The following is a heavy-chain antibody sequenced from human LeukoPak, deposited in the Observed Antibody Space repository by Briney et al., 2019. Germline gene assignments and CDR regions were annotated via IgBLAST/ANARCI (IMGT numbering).Heavy chain of an antibody. CDR1: VDTFTSYY. CDR2: INPSGSST. CDR3: ASPDSSGYYYLDY. J-gene: IGHJ4*02. Sequence: ASVKVSCKPSVDTFTSYYMHWVRPTPGEELGWRGIINPSGSSTSYAQKIQGRVTMTRDTSTSTVYMELSSLRSEDTAVYYCASPDSSGYYYLDYWGQGTLVTVSS. V-gene: IGHV1-46*01. D-gene: IGHD3-22*01.